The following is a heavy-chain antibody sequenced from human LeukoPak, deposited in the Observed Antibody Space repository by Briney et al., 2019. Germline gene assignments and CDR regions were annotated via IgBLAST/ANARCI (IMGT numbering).Heavy chain of an antibody. Sequence: GGSLRLSCAASGFTFSSHGMNWVRQAPGKGLEWVSGISPSGGITYYTDSVKGRFTISRDNSKNTVSLQMNSLRAEDTAVYYCARVSMREYYDFGVGYMDVWGKGTTVTVSS. CDR2: ISPSGGIT. D-gene: IGHD3-3*01. J-gene: IGHJ6*03. CDR1: GFTFSSHG. V-gene: IGHV3-23*01. CDR3: ARVSMREYYDFGVGYMDV.